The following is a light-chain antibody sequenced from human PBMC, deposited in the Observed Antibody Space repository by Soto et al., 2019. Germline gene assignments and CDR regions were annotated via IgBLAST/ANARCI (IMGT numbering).Light chain of an antibody. J-gene: IGKJ2*01. Sequence: EVVLKQSPVNLSVSPGVRATLSCRASQSVTNSLAWYERKPVQAPRLLIYDASTRATGGPARFSGSGSGTDFTLTISSLQSEDFAVYYCQHYNYWPYTFGQGTKVDIK. V-gene: IGKV3-15*01. CDR2: DAS. CDR3: QHYNYWPYT. CDR1: QSVTNS.